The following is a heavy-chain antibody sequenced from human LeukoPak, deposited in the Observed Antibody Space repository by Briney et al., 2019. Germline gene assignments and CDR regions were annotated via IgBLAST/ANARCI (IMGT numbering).Heavy chain of an antibody. Sequence: GGSLRLSCAASGFTFSSYEMNWVRQAPGKGLEWVSYISSSGSTIYYADSVKGRFTISRDNAKNSLYLQMNSLRAEDTAVYYCARDSVAATPLYYYYYGMDVWGQGTAVTVSS. CDR1: GFTFSSYE. CDR3: ARDSVAATPLYYYYYGMDV. V-gene: IGHV3-48*03. J-gene: IGHJ6*02. CDR2: ISSSGSTI. D-gene: IGHD2-15*01.